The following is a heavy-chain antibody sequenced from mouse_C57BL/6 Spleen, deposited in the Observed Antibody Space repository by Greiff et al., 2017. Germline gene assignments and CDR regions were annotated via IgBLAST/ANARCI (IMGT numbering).Heavy chain of an antibody. D-gene: IGHD2-1*01. V-gene: IGHV1-19*01. CDR2: INPYNGGT. J-gene: IGHJ3*01. CDR3: AREEDGNPWFAY. Sequence: VQLQQSGPVLVKPGASVKMSCKASGYTFTDYYMNWVKQSHGKSLEWIGVINPYNGGTSYNQKFKGKATLTVDKSSSTAYMELNSLTSEDSAVYYCAREEDGNPWFAYWGQGTLVTVSA. CDR1: GYTFTDYY.